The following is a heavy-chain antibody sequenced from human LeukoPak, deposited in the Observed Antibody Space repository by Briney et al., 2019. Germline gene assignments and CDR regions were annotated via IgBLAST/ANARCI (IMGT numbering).Heavy chain of an antibody. CDR1: GFTFSSYA. V-gene: IGHV3-30*04. J-gene: IGHJ4*02. Sequence: GRSLRLSCAASGFTFSSYAMHWVRQAPGMGLEWVAVISYDGSNKYYADSVKGRFTISRDNSKNTLYLQMNSLRAEDTAVYYCARDPPEMATIGFDYWGQGTLVTVSS. CDR3: ARDPPEMATIGFDY. D-gene: IGHD5-24*01. CDR2: ISYDGSNK.